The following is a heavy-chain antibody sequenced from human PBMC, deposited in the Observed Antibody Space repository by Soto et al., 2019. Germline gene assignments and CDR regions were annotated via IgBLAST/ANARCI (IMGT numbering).Heavy chain of an antibody. D-gene: IGHD3-9*01. J-gene: IGHJ4*02. CDR3: ARADILTGYPTPAGNYYFDY. Sequence: QVQLVESGGGVVRPGRSLRLSCAASGFTFSSYAMHWVRQAPGKGLEWVAVISYDGSNKYYADSVKGRFTISRDNSKNTLYLQRNSLRAEDTAVYYWARADILTGYPTPAGNYYFDYWGQGTLVTVSS. CDR2: ISYDGSNK. CDR1: GFTFSSYA. V-gene: IGHV3-30-3*01.